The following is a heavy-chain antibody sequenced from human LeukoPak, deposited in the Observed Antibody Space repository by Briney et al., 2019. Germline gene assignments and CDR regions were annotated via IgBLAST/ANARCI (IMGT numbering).Heavy chain of an antibody. V-gene: IGHV3-23*01. CDR1: GFTFSCYA. Sequence: GGSLRLSCAASGFTFSCYAMSWVRQAPGKGLEWVSAISGSGGSTYYADSVKGRFTISRDNSKNTLYLQMNSLRAEDTAVYYCAKDEAVRGVIITRDAFDIWGQGTMVTVSS. CDR2: ISGSGGST. D-gene: IGHD3-10*01. CDR3: AKDEAVRGVIITRDAFDI. J-gene: IGHJ3*02.